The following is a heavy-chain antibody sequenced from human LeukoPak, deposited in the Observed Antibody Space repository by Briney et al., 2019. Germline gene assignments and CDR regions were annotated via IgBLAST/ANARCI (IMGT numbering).Heavy chain of an antibody. CDR2: IYYSGST. D-gene: IGHD3-10*01. Sequence: SETLSLTCAVYGGSFSGYYWSWIRQPPGKGLEWIGYIYYSGSTNYNPSLKSRVTISVDTSKNQFSLKLSSVTAADTAVYYCASLKRGSGSYNYYYYYMDVWGKGTTVTISS. J-gene: IGHJ6*03. V-gene: IGHV4-59*12. CDR3: ASLKRGSGSYNYYYYYMDV. CDR1: GGSFSGYY.